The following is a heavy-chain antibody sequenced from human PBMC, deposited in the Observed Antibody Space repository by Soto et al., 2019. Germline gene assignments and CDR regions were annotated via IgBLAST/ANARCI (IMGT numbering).Heavy chain of an antibody. CDR3: ARDGGRDGAAP. Sequence: QVQLRESGPGLVKPSETLSLTCTVSGGSINDFYWSWIRQPPGKGLEWIGYIYYTGDYTSYNPSLASRVSISLDTSKNQFSLNLRSVTTADTAVYYCARDGGRDGAAPWRQGALVTVSS. CDR1: GGSINDFY. V-gene: IGHV4-59*01. J-gene: IGHJ5*02. CDR2: IYYTGDYT. D-gene: IGHD1-26*01.